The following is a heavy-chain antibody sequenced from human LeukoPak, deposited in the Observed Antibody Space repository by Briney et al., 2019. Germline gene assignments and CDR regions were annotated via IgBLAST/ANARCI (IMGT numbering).Heavy chain of an antibody. D-gene: IGHD6-13*01. CDR1: GFTFSVYS. CDR3: ATNTSTWYRGGVYFHMDV. V-gene: IGHV3-21*01. J-gene: IGHJ6*03. Sequence: GGSLRLSCAASGFTFSVYSMNWVRQAPGKGLEWVSFITSSNYIKYADSVKGRFTISRDNAKNSLYLQMNSLRTEDTAVYYCATNTSTWYRGGVYFHMDVWGKGTTVTVSS. CDR2: ITSSNYI.